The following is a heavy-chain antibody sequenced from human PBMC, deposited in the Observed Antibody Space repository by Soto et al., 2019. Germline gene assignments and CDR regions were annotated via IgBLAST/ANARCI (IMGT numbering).Heavy chain of an antibody. CDR2: IIPNNGGT. Sequence: QVQLVQSGAEVKKPGASVTVSCKASGYTFTDYYLHWVRQAPGQGLEWMGWIIPNNGGTKFAQKFQGRVTMTRDTSITTAYMELGSLRSDDTAVYYCARGTFDSSGNFYAGWFDPWGQGTLVTVSS. CDR3: ARGTFDSSGNFYAGWFDP. V-gene: IGHV1-2*02. CDR1: GYTFTDYY. J-gene: IGHJ5*02. D-gene: IGHD3-22*01.